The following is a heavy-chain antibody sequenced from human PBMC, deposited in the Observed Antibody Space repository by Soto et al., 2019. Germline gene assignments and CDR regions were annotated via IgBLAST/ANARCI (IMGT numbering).Heavy chain of an antibody. V-gene: IGHV5-51*01. CDR2: IFPDDSDT. Sequence: PGESLKISCNASGYIIKNYWSGWVRQMPGQGLEWMGIIFPDDSDTRYSPSFQGHVTIAVDKSISTAYVQWSSLKASDSAIYYCFRGGVTSRTFDYWGQGTLVTVSS. D-gene: IGHD3-16*01. CDR3: FRGGVTSRTFDY. CDR1: GYIIKNYW. J-gene: IGHJ4*02.